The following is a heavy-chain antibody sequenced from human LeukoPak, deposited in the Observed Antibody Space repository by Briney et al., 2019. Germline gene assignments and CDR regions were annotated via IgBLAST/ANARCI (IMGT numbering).Heavy chain of an antibody. Sequence: SEALSLTCIVSGGSISSSDYYWGWIRLPPGKGLGWIGSMSSSGSTYYNPSLKSRVTMPVDTSSNKSSLKLNSVTAADTAVYYCARRRRNYAVDSWGQGTLVTVSS. CDR2: MSSSGST. D-gene: IGHD2-2*01. J-gene: IGHJ5*01. CDR3: ARRRRNYAVDS. V-gene: IGHV4-39*01. CDR1: GGSISSSDYY.